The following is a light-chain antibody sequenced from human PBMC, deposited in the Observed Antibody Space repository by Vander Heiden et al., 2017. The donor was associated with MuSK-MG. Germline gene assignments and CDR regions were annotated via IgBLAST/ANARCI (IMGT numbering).Light chain of an antibody. V-gene: IGKV1-9*01. Sequence: DIQLTHSPSFLSASVGDRVIITGRASQGISSYLVWYQQKPGKSPKLLIYAASTLHSGVPSRFSGSGSGTEFTLTISSLQPEDFATYYCQHPDSSPCIFGQGTPLXIK. J-gene: IGKJ5*01. CDR2: AAS. CDR1: QGISSY. CDR3: QHPDSSPCI.